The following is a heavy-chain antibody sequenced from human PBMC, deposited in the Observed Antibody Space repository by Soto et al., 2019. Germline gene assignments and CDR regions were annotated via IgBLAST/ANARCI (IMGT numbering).Heavy chain of an antibody. Sequence: ASVKVSCKTSGYTFTNYYMHWVRQAPGQGPEWIGIINPNVGSTTYAQRFQGRFSITRDTSTSTVYMELSRLRPEDTAVYYCVRDYDILTAYQYYFDYWGQGTLVTAPQ. J-gene: IGHJ4*02. V-gene: IGHV1-46*01. CDR3: VRDYDILTAYQYYFDY. CDR1: GYTFTNYY. D-gene: IGHD3-9*01. CDR2: INPNVGST.